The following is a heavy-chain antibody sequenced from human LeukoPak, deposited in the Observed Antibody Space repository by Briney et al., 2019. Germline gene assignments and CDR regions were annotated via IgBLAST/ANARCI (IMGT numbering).Heavy chain of an antibody. J-gene: IGHJ5*02. Sequence: GGSLRLSCAASGFTFSSYWMSWVRQAPGKGLEWVANIKQDGSEKYYVDSVKGRFTISRDNAKNSLYLQMNSLRAEDTAVYYCARVGVRGLNWFDPWGQGTLVTVSS. D-gene: IGHD3-10*01. CDR1: GFTFSSYW. CDR2: IKQDGSEK. CDR3: ARVGVRGLNWFDP. V-gene: IGHV3-7*01.